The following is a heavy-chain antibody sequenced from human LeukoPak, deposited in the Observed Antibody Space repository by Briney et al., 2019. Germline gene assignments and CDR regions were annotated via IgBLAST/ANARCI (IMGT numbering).Heavy chain of an antibody. CDR3: ARGRDGYNFGDY. D-gene: IGHD5-24*01. CDR1: GYTFTGYY. V-gene: IGHV1-46*01. CDR2: INPNSGST. J-gene: IGHJ4*02. Sequence: ASVKVSCKASGYTFTGYYMHWVRQAPGQGLEWMGRINPNSGSTSYAQKFQGRVTMTRDTSTSTVYMELSSLRSEDTAVYYCARGRDGYNFGDYWGQGTLVTVSS.